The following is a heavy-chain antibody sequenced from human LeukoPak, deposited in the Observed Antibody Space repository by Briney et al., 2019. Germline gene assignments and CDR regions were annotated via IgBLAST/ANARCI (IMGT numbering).Heavy chain of an antibody. D-gene: IGHD1-26*01. Sequence: GGSLRLSCAASGFTVSNNYMSWVRQAPGKGLEWVSVVYGVGSTYYADSVKGRFTISRDNSKNSLYLQMNSLRTEDTAVYYCAKASPLIVGARAGGPINFWGQGTMVTVSS. V-gene: IGHV3-53*05. J-gene: IGHJ3*01. CDR3: AKASPLIVGARAGGPINF. CDR1: GFTVSNNY. CDR2: VYGVGST.